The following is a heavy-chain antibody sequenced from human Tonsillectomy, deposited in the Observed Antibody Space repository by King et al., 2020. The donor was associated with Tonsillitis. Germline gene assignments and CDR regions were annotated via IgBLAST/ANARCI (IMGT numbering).Heavy chain of an antibody. J-gene: IGHJ4*02. D-gene: IGHD1-7*01. CDR1: GDSISRSGYY. CDR2: MYYTGST. Sequence: QMQLQESGPGLVKPSETLSLTCTVSGDSISRSGYYWAWIRQPPGKGLEWIGSMYYTGSTYYNPSLKSRVTISADTSENRLSLNLGSVTAADTAFYYCGRRVAGTTERFDHWGRGILVTVSS. CDR3: GRRVAGTTERFDH. V-gene: IGHV4-39*01.